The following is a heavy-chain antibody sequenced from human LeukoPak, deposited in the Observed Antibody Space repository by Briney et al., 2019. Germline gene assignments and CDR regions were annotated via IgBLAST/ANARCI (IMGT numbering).Heavy chain of an antibody. J-gene: IGHJ6*03. CDR2: INAYNGDT. CDR3: ARDGLVPALYYLDF. D-gene: IGHD2-2*01. CDR1: AYTFSNFG. Sequence: AASVTVSCMGSAYTFSNFGISWVRHAPGRGLEWLGWINAYNGDTDYAEKVQGRVTMTTDTSTSTAYMELTSLKSEDTAVYYCARDGLVPALYYLDFWGKGTTVTVSS. V-gene: IGHV1-18*01.